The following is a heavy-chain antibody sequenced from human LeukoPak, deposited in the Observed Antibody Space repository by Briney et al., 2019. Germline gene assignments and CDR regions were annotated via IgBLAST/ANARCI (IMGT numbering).Heavy chain of an antibody. CDR3: AREADRPNAYSGYADY. CDR2: IYYSGST. CDR1: GGSISSYY. J-gene: IGHJ4*02. D-gene: IGHD5-12*01. V-gene: IGHV4-59*08. Sequence: SETLSLTCTVSGGSISSYYWSWIRQPPGKGLEWIGYIYYSGSTNYNPSLKSRVTISVDTSKNQFSLKLSSVTAADTAVYYCAREADRPNAYSGYADYWGQGTLVTVSS.